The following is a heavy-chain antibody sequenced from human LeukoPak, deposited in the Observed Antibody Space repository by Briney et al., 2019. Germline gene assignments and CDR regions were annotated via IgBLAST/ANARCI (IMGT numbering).Heavy chain of an antibody. V-gene: IGHV1-69*01. D-gene: IGHD3-3*01. CDR1: GGTFSSYA. Sequence: ASVKVSCKASGGTFSSYAISWVRQAPGQGLEWMGGIIPIFGTANYAQKFQGRVTITADESTSTAYMELSSLRSEDTAVYYCARGSLDVLRFLEWLYFDPWGQGTLVTVSS. J-gene: IGHJ5*02. CDR2: IIPIFGTA. CDR3: ARGSLDVLRFLEWLYFDP.